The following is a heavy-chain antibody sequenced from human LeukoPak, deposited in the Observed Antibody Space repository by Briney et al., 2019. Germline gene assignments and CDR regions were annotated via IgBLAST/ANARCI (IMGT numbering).Heavy chain of an antibody. CDR1: GGSISSYY. CDR3: ARGDGSAYSSSWYRDNWFDP. Sequence: SETLSLTCTVSGGSISSYYWSWIRQPAGKGLEWIGRIYTSGSTNYNPSLKSRVTMSVDTSKNQFSLKLSSVTAADTAVYYCARGDGSAYSSSWYRDNWFDPWGQGTLVTVPS. J-gene: IGHJ5*02. CDR2: IYTSGST. D-gene: IGHD6-13*01. V-gene: IGHV4-4*07.